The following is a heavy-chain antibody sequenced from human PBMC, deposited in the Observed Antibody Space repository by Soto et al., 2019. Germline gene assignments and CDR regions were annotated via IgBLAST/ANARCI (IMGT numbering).Heavy chain of an antibody. CDR2: IYYSGST. V-gene: IGHV4-30-4*01. Sequence: QVQLQESGPGLVKPSQTLSLTCTVSGGSISSGDYYWSWIRQPPGKGLEWIGYIYYSGSTYYNPSLKGRVTISLDPSKNQFSLKLSSVTAADTAVYYCARARITMLVVAPGMYNWFDPWGQGTLVTVSS. J-gene: IGHJ5*02. CDR1: GGSISSGDYY. D-gene: IGHD3-22*01. CDR3: ARARITMLVVAPGMYNWFDP.